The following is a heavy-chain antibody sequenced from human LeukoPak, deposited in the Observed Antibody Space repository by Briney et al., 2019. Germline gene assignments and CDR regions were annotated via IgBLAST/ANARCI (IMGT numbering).Heavy chain of an antibody. CDR1: GYSISSGYY. CDR3: ARDREYYYDSSGYFGDNFDY. V-gene: IGHV4-38-2*02. CDR2: IYHSGIT. Sequence: SGTLSLTCTVSGYSISSGYYWGWIGRPPGKGLDWIGSIYHSGITYYNLSLKSGVTISVDTSKRQFSMKLSSVNAADTAVYYCARDREYYYDSSGYFGDNFDYWGQGTLVTVSS. J-gene: IGHJ4*02. D-gene: IGHD3-22*01.